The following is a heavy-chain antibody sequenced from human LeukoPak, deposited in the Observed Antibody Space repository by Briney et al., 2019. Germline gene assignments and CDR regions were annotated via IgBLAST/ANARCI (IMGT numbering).Heavy chain of an antibody. CDR2: INQSGST. CDR3: GRGGIVAVPATMGGNFGMDV. D-gene: IGHD2-2*01. J-gene: IGHJ6*02. CDR1: GGSFSDYY. V-gene: IGHV4-34*01. Sequence: SETLSLTCAVYGGSFSDYYWSWIRQPPGKGLEWIGEINQSGSTNYNPSLKSRVTISVDTSKNQFSLRLSSVTAADTAVYYCGRGGIVAVPATMGGNFGMDVWGQGTTVTVSS.